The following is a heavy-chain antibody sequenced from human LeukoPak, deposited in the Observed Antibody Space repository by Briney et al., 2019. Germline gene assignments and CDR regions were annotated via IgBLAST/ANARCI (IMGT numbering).Heavy chain of an antibody. CDR1: GFTFSSYA. Sequence: GGSLRLSCAASGFTFSSYAMSWVRQAPGKGLEWVSVISGNGGKTYYADSVKGRFTISRDNSKNTLYLQMDSLRAEDTAVYYCAKVRDLDTVLGRFDNWGQGTLVTVSS. CDR2: ISGNGGKT. V-gene: IGHV3-23*01. J-gene: IGHJ5*02. CDR3: AKVRDLDTVLGRFDN. D-gene: IGHD5-18*01.